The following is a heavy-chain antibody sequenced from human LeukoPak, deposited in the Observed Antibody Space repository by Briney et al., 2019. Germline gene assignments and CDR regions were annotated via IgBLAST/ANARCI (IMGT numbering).Heavy chain of an antibody. CDR2: INHSGST. CDR3: ARHPPHYDFWSGYYLSHPNDAFDI. CDR1: GGSFSGYY. V-gene: IGHV4-34*01. J-gene: IGHJ3*02. Sequence: SETLSLTCAVYGGSFSGYYWSRIRQPPGKGLEWIGEINHSGSTNYNPSLKSRVTISVDTSKNQFSLKLSSVTAADTAVYYCARHPPHYDFWSGYYLSHPNDAFDIWGQGTMVTVSS. D-gene: IGHD3-3*01.